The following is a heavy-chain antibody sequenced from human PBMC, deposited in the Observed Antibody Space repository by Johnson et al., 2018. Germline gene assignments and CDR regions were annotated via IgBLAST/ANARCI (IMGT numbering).Heavy chain of an antibody. D-gene: IGHD3-10*01. CDR2: ISYDGSNK. J-gene: IGHJ6*03. CDR1: GFTFSSYG. V-gene: IGHV3-30*18. CDR3: AKDAKGGQFGPDYYMDV. Sequence: QVQLVQSGGGVVQPGRSLRLSCAASGFTFSSYGMHWVRQAPGKGLEWVAVISYDGSNKYYADSVKGRFTISRDNSKNTLYLQINSRRAEDTAVYYCAKDAKGGQFGPDYYMDVWGKGTTVTVSS.